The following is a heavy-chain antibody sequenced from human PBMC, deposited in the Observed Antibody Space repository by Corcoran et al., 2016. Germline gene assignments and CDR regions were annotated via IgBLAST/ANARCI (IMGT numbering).Heavy chain of an antibody. J-gene: IGHJ4*02. CDR3: ARAPRRQPVLRFLEWFALDY. V-gene: IGHV4-34*01. CDR1: GGSFSGYY. Sequence: QVQLQQWGAGLLKPSETLSLTCAVYGGSFSGYYWSWIRQPPGKGLEWIGEINHSGSTNYNPSLKSRVTISVDTAKNQFSLKLSSVTAADTAVFYWARAPRRQPVLRFLEWFALDYWGQGTLVTVSS. D-gene: IGHD3-3*01. CDR2: INHSGST.